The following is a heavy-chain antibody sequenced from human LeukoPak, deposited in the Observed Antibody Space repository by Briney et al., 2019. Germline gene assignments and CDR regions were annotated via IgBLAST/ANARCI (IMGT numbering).Heavy chain of an antibody. J-gene: IGHJ4*02. CDR3: ARDILLVGGNCYDY. CDR1: GGSFSGYY. CDR2: INHSGST. Sequence: SETLSLTCAVYGGSFSGYYWSWIRQPPGKGLEWIGEINHSGSTNYNPSLKSRVTISVDTSKNLFSLKLSSVTAADTAIYYCARDILLVGGNCYDYWGQGTLVTVSS. D-gene: IGHD4-23*01. V-gene: IGHV4-34*01.